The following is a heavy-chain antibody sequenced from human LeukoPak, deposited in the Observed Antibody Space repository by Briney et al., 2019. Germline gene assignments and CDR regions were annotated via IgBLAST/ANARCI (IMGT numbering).Heavy chain of an antibody. V-gene: IGHV3-33*06. J-gene: IGHJ6*02. CDR1: GFTISSYG. CDR3: AKTGYLYGMDV. CDR2: IWYDGSNK. Sequence: GGSLRLSCAASGFTISSYGMHWVRQAPGKGLEWLAVIWYDGSNKYYADSVKGRFTISRDNSKNTLYLQMNSLRAEDTAVYYCAKTGYLYGMDVWGQGTTVTVSS. D-gene: IGHD3-9*01.